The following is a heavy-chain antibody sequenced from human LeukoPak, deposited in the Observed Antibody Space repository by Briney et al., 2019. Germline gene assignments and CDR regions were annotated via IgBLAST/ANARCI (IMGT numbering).Heavy chain of an antibody. CDR2: ISGSGANT. Sequence: GGSLRLSCAASGFTFTTYAMSWVRQAPGKELEWVSAISGSGANTYYSDSVKGRFTISRDNSKDTLYLQMNSRRAEDTAIYFCARRKYDSSGFDYWGQETLVTVSS. V-gene: IGHV3-23*01. CDR3: ARRKYDSSGFDY. D-gene: IGHD3-22*01. CDR1: GFTFTTYA. J-gene: IGHJ4*02.